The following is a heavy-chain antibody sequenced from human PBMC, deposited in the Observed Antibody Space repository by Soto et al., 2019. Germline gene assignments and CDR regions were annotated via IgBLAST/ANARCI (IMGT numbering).Heavy chain of an antibody. CDR2: IYYSGST. D-gene: IGHD3-10*01. CDR3: ARASGGFGELFPDDAFDI. Sequence: ASETLSLTCTVSGGSISSGGYYWSWIRQHPGKGLEWIGYIYYSGSTYYNPSLKSRVTISVDTSKNQFSLKLSSVTAADTAVYYCARASGGFGELFPDDAFDIWGQGTLVTV. V-gene: IGHV4-31*02. CDR1: GGSISSGGYY. J-gene: IGHJ3*02.